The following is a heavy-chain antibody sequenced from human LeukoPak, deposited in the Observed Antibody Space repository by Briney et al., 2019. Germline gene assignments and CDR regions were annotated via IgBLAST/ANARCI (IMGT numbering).Heavy chain of an antibody. CDR1: GGPISSSSYY. CDR3: ARDGLWFGTNFDY. Sequence: PSETLSLTCTVSGGPISSSSYYWGWIRQPPGKGLEWIGSIYYSGSTYYNPSLKSRVTISVDTSKNQFSLKLSSVTAADTAVYYCARDGLWFGTNFDYWGQGTLVTVSS. D-gene: IGHD3-10*01. CDR2: IYYSGST. J-gene: IGHJ4*02. V-gene: IGHV4-39*07.